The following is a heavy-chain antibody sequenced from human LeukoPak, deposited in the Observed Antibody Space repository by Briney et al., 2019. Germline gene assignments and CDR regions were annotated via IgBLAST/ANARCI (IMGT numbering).Heavy chain of an antibody. D-gene: IGHD2-2*01. Sequence: SETLSLTCTVSGGSISSSSYYWGWIRQPPGKGLEWIGSIYYSGSTYYNPSLKSRVTISVDTSKNQFSLNLSSVTTADTAVYYCARVSCSSTSCPRRDALVVWGQGAMVTVSS. V-gene: IGHV4-39*07. CDR1: GGSISSSSYY. CDR3: ARVSCSSTSCPRRDALVV. CDR2: IYYSGST. J-gene: IGHJ3*01.